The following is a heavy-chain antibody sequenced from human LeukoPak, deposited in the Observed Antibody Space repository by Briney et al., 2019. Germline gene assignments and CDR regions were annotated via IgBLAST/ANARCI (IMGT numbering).Heavy chain of an antibody. CDR3: AREVTTVAWHGPFDY. J-gene: IGHJ4*02. CDR2: IGSSSFTI. CDR1: GFTFSSYE. Sequence: GGSLRLSCAASGFTFSSYEMNWVRQAPGKGLEWVSYIGSSSFTIDYAYSLKGRLTSSRDNAKNSLYLKMNSLRAEDKAVYYCAREVTTVAWHGPFDYWGQGTLVTVSS. V-gene: IGHV3-48*01. D-gene: IGHD1-1*01.